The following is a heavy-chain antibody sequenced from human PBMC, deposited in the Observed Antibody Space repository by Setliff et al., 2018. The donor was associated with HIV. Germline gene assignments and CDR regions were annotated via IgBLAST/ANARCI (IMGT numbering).Heavy chain of an antibody. V-gene: IGHV3-66*02. CDR1: GFTVSGSY. D-gene: IGHD6-25*01. J-gene: IGHJ4*02. CDR2: LYGSGDT. Sequence: PGGSLRLSCAASGFTVSGSYMSWVRQAPGKGLEWVSTLYGSGDTYHADSVKGRFTLSRDTSKNTMYLQMNSLRHEDTALYYCARSRPYNSALDYWGQGTLVTVSS. CDR3: ARSRPYNSALDY.